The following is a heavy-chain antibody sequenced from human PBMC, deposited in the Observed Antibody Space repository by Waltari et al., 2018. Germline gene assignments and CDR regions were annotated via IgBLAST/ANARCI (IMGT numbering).Heavy chain of an antibody. CDR3: AKGKSSSGWYGGYDQ. CDR2: IGSTGGNI. V-gene: IGHV3-23*05. CDR1: EFIFSDDA. Sequence: ELQVLESGGGLMQPGDSLRISWAASEFIFSDDAMRWVRQAPGGAWDWFYGIGSTGGNIRYADAVKGRFTVSRDNSKNVVFLQMNSLRDEDTALYFCAKGKSSSGWYGGYDQWGQGTLVSVSS. J-gene: IGHJ4*02. D-gene: IGHD6-19*01.